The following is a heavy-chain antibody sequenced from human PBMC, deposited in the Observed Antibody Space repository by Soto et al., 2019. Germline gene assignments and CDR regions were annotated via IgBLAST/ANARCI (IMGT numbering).Heavy chain of an antibody. CDR1: GGSISSYY. Sequence: QVQLQESGPGLVKPSETLSLTCTVSGGSISSYYWSWIRQPPGKGLEWIGYIYYSGNTNYNPSLKSRVTISVEPSKNQFSLKLSSVTAADTAVYYCARVRPYCGGDCYSRMDVWGQGTTVTVSS. CDR3: ARVRPYCGGDCYSRMDV. D-gene: IGHD2-21*02. CDR2: IYYSGNT. V-gene: IGHV4-59*01. J-gene: IGHJ6*02.